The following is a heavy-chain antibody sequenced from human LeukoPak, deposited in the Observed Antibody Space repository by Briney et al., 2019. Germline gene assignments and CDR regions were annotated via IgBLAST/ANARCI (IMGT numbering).Heavy chain of an antibody. Sequence: EASVKVSCKASGYTFTGYYIHWVRQAPGQGLEWMGWINLNSGDRNYAQKFQGRVTMTRDTSSSTAYMEVSRLRSDDTAVYYCARARGPMFDYWGQGTLVTVSS. J-gene: IGHJ4*02. V-gene: IGHV1-2*02. CDR3: ARARGPMFDY. CDR2: INLNSGDR. CDR1: GYTFTGYY. D-gene: IGHD3-10*01.